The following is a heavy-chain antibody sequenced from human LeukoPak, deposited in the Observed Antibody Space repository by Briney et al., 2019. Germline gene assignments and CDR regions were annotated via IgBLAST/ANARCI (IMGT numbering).Heavy chain of an antibody. CDR2: ISAYNGNT. CDR1: DNTTMKYG. V-gene: IGHV1-18*01. CDR3: ARDSLWAMNSVDY. Sequence: ASVTASCRGSDNTTMKYGVGSQGQAPGQGLEWMGWISAYNGNTNYAQKFQGRVTMTTDTSTSTAYMELRSLRSDDRAVYYCARDSLWAMNSVDYWGQGTLVTVSS. J-gene: IGHJ4*02. D-gene: IGHD2-2*01.